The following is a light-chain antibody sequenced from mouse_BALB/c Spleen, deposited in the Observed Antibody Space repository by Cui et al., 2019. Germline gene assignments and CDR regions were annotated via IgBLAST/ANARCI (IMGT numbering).Light chain of an antibody. J-gene: IGKJ5*01. CDR3: QQWSSNPLT. CDR1: SSVSY. Sequence: QIVLTQSLAIMSASPGEKVTMTCSASSSVSYMYWYQQKPRSSPKPWIYLTSNLASGVPARFSGSGSGTSYSLTISSMEAEDAATYYCQQWSSNPLTFGAGTKLELK. CDR2: LTS. V-gene: IGKV4-68*01.